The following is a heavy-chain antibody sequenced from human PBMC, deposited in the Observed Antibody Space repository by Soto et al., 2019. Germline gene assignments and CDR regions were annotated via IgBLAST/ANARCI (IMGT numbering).Heavy chain of an antibody. CDR1: GGFISDYS. D-gene: IGHD3-3*01. V-gene: IGHV4-59*01. CDR3: ARLEYYDFWSGYLFCYYGMDV. J-gene: IGHJ6*02. CDR2: ISSSGST. Sequence: SETLSLTCSVSGGFISDYSWSWIRQPPGKGLEWIGDISSSGSTKYNPSLKSPVTISRDTSKHQFSLRLTSVTPADTAVYYCARLEYYDFWSGYLFCYYGMDVWGQGTTVTVSS.